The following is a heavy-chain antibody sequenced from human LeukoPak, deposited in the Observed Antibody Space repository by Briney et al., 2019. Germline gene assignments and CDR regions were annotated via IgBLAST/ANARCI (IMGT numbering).Heavy chain of an antibody. CDR2: IYFSGGT. Sequence: GSLRLSCAASGFTFSDYYMSWIRQPPGKGLEWIGSIYFSGGTYYNPSLKSRVTISVDTSKNQFSLKMSSVTAADTAMYYCARPNWHDARLGAFNIWGQGTMVTVPS. CDR3: ARPNWHDARLGAFNI. J-gene: IGHJ3*02. V-gene: IGHV4-38-2*01. D-gene: IGHD1-1*01. CDR1: GFTFSDYY.